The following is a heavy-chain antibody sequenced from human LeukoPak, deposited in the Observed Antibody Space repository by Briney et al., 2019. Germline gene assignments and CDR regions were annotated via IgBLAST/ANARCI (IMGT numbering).Heavy chain of an antibody. CDR3: ARRRIFWESRTWLDYGMDV. Sequence: PSETLSLTCTVSGGSISSYYWSWIRQPPGKGLEWIGYIYYSGSTNYNPSLKSRVTISVDASKNQFSLKLSSVTAADTAVYYCARRRIFWESRTWLDYGMDVWGQGTTVTVSS. CDR1: GGSISSYY. D-gene: IGHD2-15*01. J-gene: IGHJ6*02. CDR2: IYYSGST. V-gene: IGHV4-59*08.